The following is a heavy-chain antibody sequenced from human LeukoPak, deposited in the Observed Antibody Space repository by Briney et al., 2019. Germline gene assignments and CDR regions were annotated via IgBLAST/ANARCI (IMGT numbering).Heavy chain of an antibody. Sequence: PGGSLRLSCAASGFTFSSYGMHWVRQAPGKGLEWVAVISYDGSNKYYADSVKGRFTISRDNSKNTLYLQMNSLRAEDTAVYYCAKVLVPDYYYGMDVWGQGTTVTVSS. CDR3: AKVLVPDYYYGMDV. J-gene: IGHJ6*02. CDR2: ISYDGSNK. V-gene: IGHV3-30*18. D-gene: IGHD6-6*01. CDR1: GFTFSSYG.